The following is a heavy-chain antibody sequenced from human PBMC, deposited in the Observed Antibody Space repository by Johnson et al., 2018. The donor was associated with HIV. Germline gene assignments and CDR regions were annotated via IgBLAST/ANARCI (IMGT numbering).Heavy chain of an antibody. V-gene: IGHV3-66*03. D-gene: IGHD3-16*01. Sequence: VQLVESGGGLIQPEGSLRLSCAASGFTVSSNYMSWVRQAPGKGLEWVSGISWNSGSIGSADSVKGRFTISRDNAKTSLYLQMNSLRPEDTAVYYCARVGGYAFDIWGQGTMVTVSS. CDR3: ARVGGYAFDI. J-gene: IGHJ3*02. CDR1: GFTVSSNY. CDR2: SWNSGSI.